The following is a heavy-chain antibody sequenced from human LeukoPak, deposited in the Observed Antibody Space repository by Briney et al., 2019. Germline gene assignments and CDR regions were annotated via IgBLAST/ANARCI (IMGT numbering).Heavy chain of an antibody. CDR1: GGSISSGGYY. Sequence: SETLSLTCTVSGGSISSGGYYWSWIRQHPGKGLEWIGYIYYSGSTYYNPSLKSRVTISVDTSKNQFSLNLSSVTAADTAVYYCARMTVTWYFDLWGRGTLVTVSS. V-gene: IGHV4-31*03. D-gene: IGHD2-21*02. CDR2: IYYSGST. CDR3: ARMTVTWYFDL. J-gene: IGHJ2*01.